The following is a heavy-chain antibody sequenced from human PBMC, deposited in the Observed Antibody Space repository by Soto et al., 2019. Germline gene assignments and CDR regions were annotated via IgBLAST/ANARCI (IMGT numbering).Heavy chain of an antibody. D-gene: IGHD6-13*01. J-gene: IGHJ6*02. Sequence: SVKVSCKASGGPFSSYAISCVRQATGQGLEWMGGIIPIFGTAKYAQKFPVRVTFTAEASKCTAYIDLSSLRSEDPPVYCCAREGRVAASIDVGPQGTRVTVAS. V-gene: IGHV1-69*13. CDR3: AREGRVAASIDV. CDR1: GGPFSSYA. CDR2: IIPIFGTA.